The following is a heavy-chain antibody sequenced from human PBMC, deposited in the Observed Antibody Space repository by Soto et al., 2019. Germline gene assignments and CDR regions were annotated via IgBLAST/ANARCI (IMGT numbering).Heavy chain of an antibody. D-gene: IGHD3-10*01. V-gene: IGHV3-48*03. Sequence: GGSQRLSCAASGFSFSDYEMNWVRQAPGNGLECIAHISFSGSTIYYADSVEGRFSISRDNSKNFLYLQMSGLRADDSAVYYCTRGAGFFYGVDVWCLGTTVTV. CDR2: ISFSGSTI. CDR3: TRGAGFFYGVDV. CDR1: GFSFSDYE. J-gene: IGHJ6*02.